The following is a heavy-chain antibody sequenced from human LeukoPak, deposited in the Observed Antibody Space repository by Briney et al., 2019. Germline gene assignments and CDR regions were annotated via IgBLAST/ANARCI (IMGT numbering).Heavy chain of an antibody. Sequence: PGGPLRLSCAASGFTFSSYAMSWVRQAPGKGLEWVSAISGSGGSTYYADSVKGRFTISRDNSKNTLYLQMNSLRAEDTAVYYCARDFHYYDSSGADWGQGTLVTVSS. D-gene: IGHD3-22*01. CDR3: ARDFHYYDSSGAD. CDR2: ISGSGGST. J-gene: IGHJ4*02. CDR1: GFTFSSYA. V-gene: IGHV3-23*01.